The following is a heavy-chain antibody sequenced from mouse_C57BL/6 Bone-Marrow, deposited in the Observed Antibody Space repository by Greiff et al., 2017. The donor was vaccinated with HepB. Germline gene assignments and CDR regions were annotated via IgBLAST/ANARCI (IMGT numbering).Heavy chain of an antibody. CDR2: INPSTGGT. V-gene: IGHV1-42*01. D-gene: IGHD1-1*01. CDR3: AREGGYYYGSSSYYYAMDY. J-gene: IGHJ4*01. CDR1: GYSFTGYY. Sequence: EVQLQQSGPELVKPGASVKISCKASGYSFTGYYMNWVKQSPEKSLEWIGEINPSTGGTTYNQKFKAKATLTVDKSSSTAYMQLKSLTSEDSAVYYCAREGGYYYGSSSYYYAMDYWGQGTSVTVSS.